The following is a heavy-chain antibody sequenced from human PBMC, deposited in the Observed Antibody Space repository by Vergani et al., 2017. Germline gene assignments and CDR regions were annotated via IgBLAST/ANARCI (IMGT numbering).Heavy chain of an antibody. J-gene: IGHJ4*02. D-gene: IGHD2-15*01. CDR2: IHTGGST. V-gene: IGHV4-61*02. Sequence: QVKLQESGPGLLKPSQTLSLTCTVSGESIRSGSHYWSWIRQPAGKGPEWIGHIHTGGSTDLNPSVKSRVSISVDTSKRQFSLKLNSVTVADTAVYYCARSRPYCTSGSCPAIWGQGTLVTVSS. CDR1: GESIRSGSHY. CDR3: ARSRPYCTSGSCPAI.